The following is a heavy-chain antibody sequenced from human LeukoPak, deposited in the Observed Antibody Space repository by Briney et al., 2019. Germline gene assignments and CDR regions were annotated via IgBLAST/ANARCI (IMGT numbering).Heavy chain of an antibody. J-gene: IGHJ4*02. CDR3: AKDLRYYDFWSGSPPAD. V-gene: IGHV3-23*01. CDR1: GFIFDDYA. D-gene: IGHD3-3*01. CDR2: ISGSGGST. Sequence: GGSLRLSCAVSGFIFDDYAMHWVRQAPGKGLEWVSAISGSGGSTYYADSVKGRFTISRDNSKNTLYPQMNSLRAEDTAVYYCAKDLRYYDFWSGSPPADWGQGTLVTVSS.